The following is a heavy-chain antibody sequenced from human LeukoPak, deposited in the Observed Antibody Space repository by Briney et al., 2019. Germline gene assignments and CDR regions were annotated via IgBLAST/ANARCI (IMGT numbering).Heavy chain of an antibody. CDR3: ARGVIVVADTPFDY. V-gene: IGHV3-11*05. CDR2: ISSSSYT. J-gene: IGHJ4*02. Sequence: GGSLRLSCAASEFTFSDYYMSWIPQGPGKGLEWFSYISSSSYTNYTDSMKSRFTISRDNAKNSLYLQMNSLRAEDTAVYYCARGVIVVADTPFDYWGQGTLVTVSS. CDR1: EFTFSDYY. D-gene: IGHD3-22*01.